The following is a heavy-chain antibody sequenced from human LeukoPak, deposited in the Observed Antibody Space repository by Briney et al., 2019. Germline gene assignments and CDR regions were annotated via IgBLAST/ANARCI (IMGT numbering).Heavy chain of an antibody. Sequence: SETLSLTCAVSGGSFSGYYWSWIRQPPGKGLEWIGEINHSGSTNYNPSLKSRVTISVDTSKNQFSLKLSSVTAADTAVYYCARANLKAPFFDIWGQGTMVTVSS. V-gene: IGHV4-34*01. CDR1: GGSFSGYY. CDR2: INHSGST. CDR3: ARANLKAPFFDI. J-gene: IGHJ3*02.